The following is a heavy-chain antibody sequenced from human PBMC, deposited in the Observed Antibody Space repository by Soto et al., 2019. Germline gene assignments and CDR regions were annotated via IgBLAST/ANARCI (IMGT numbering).Heavy chain of an antibody. CDR1: GFTFSSYG. D-gene: IGHD3-10*01. CDR3: ARSMVQGVYAFDI. V-gene: IGHV3-33*01. Sequence: GGSLRLSCAASGFTFSSYGMHWVRQAPGKGLEWVAVIWYDGSNKYYADSVKGRFTISRDNSKNTLYLQMNSLRAEDKAVYYCARSMVQGVYAFDIWGQGTMVTVSS. CDR2: IWYDGSNK. J-gene: IGHJ3*02.